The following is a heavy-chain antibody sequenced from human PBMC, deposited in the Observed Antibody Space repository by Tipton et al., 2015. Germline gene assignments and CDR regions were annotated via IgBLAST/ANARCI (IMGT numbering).Heavy chain of an antibody. J-gene: IGHJ5*02. CDR1: GGSISSGGYY. CDR2: IYYSGNT. D-gene: IGHD2-21*02. V-gene: IGHV4-61*08. Sequence: TLSLTCTVSGGSISSGGYYWSWIRQPPGKGLEWIGYIYYSGNTNYNPSLKSRVSISADTSKNQFSLKVRSVIGADTAVYYCARLVNGDHAGWFDPWGQGTLVTVSS. CDR3: ARLVNGDHAGWFDP.